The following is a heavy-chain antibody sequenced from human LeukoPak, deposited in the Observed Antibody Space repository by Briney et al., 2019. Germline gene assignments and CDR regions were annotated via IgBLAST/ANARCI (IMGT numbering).Heavy chain of an antibody. CDR2: MRPDSGNT. CDR3: ARAITIFGVVIGYFDY. D-gene: IGHD3-3*01. V-gene: IGHV1-8*01. Sequence: GASVKVSCTASGYTFTNYDINWVRQASGQGPEWMGWMRPDSGNTGSAQRFQGRVSLTRNISSNTAYMELSGLRSEDTAVYYCARAITIFGVVIGYFDYWGQGTLVTVSS. CDR1: GYTFTNYD. J-gene: IGHJ4*02.